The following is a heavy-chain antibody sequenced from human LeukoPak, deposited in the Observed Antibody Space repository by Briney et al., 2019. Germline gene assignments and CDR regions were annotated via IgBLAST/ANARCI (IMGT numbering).Heavy chain of an antibody. D-gene: IGHD7-27*01. CDR2: ISSSSSYI. J-gene: IGHJ4*02. CDR3: ASHLGTHFDY. CDR1: GFTFSSYS. Sequence: GGSLRLSCAASGFTFSSYSMNWVRQAPGKGLEWVSSISSSSSYIYYADSVKGRFTISRDNSKNTLYLQMNSLRAEDTAVYYCASHLGTHFDYWGQGTLVTVSS. V-gene: IGHV3-21*01.